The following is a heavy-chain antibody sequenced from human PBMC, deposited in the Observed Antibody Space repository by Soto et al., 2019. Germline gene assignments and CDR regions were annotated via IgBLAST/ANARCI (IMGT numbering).Heavy chain of an antibody. V-gene: IGHV3-11*04. CDR1: GFTFSDYY. D-gene: IGHD3-10*01. CDR2: ISSRSSTI. CDR3: ARVSSGTYYNDAFDV. Sequence: PGGSLRLSCAASGFTFSDYYMSWIRQAPGKGLEWVSYISSRSSTINYSDSVRGRFTISRDNAKNSLYLQMNSLRAEDTAVYYCARVSSGTYYNDAFDVWGQGTMVTVSS. J-gene: IGHJ3*01.